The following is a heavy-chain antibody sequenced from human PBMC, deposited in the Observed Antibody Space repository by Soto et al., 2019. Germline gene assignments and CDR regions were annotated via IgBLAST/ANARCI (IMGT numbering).Heavy chain of an antibody. CDR1: GFTFSSYA. D-gene: IGHD4-17*01. CDR2: ISGSGSNP. V-gene: IGHV3-23*01. Sequence: EVQVLESGGGLVQPGGSLRLSCAASGFTFSSYAMSWVRQAPGQGLEWVSAISGSGSNPYYADSVKGRFTISRDNSKNTLYLQMTSLRPEDTALYYCSKTASMTISDGFAHWGQGTLVTVSS. CDR3: SKTASMTISDGFAH. J-gene: IGHJ4*02.